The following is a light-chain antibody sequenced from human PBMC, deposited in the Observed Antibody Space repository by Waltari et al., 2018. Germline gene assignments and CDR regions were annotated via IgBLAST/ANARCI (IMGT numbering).Light chain of an antibody. CDR3: QQYYRSRT. CDR1: QSVFYRSDNKNY. Sequence: DIVMTESPDSLAVSLGERHTLPCMSSQSVFYRSDNKNYLAWYQHKHGQPPKLLFYWASTRESGVPDRFSASGSGTDFTLTINNLQAEDVAVYYCQQYYRSRTFGQGTKVEIK. J-gene: IGKJ1*01. V-gene: IGKV4-1*01. CDR2: WAS.